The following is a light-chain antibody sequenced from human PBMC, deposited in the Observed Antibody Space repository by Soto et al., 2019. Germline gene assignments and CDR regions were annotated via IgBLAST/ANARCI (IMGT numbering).Light chain of an antibody. Sequence: QYVLTQPPSASGPPGQRGTISCSGRASNIGSNFVSWYQVVPGTAPKLLIYTNSHRPSGVPDRFSGSRSGTSASLDISGLQSDDEADYFCATWDDNVKGPVFGGGTKLTVL. CDR3: ATWDDNVKGPV. CDR2: TNS. V-gene: IGLV1-44*01. CDR1: ASNIGSNF. J-gene: IGLJ2*01.